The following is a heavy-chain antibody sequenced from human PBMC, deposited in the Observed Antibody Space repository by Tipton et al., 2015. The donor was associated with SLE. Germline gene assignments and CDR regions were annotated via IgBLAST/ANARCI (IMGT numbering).Heavy chain of an antibody. CDR3: ARLGVGCANCWYYFDL. CDR1: GDSISSFH. CDR2: VYQSGTT. Sequence: TLSLTCTVSGDSISSFHWSWIRQPPGKGLEWLGDVYQSGTTNSNPSLKSRVTISVDTSKNQFSLKVSSVTAADTAVYYCARLGVGCANCWYYFDLWGRGTLVTVSS. J-gene: IGHJ4*02. V-gene: IGHV4-59*01. D-gene: IGHD2-21*01.